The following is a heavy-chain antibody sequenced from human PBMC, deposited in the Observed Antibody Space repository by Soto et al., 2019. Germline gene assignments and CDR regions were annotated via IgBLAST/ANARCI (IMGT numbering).Heavy chain of an antibody. CDR2: IYYSGST. Sequence: QVQLQESGPGLVKPSETLSLTCTVSGGSVSSGSYYWSWIRQPPGKGLEGIGYIYYSGSTNYNPSLKSRVTRAVDTSKNQFSLKLSSVTAADTAVYYCARGKYYDSSGYYPAYFQHWGQGTLVTVPS. D-gene: IGHD3-22*01. V-gene: IGHV4-61*01. CDR3: ARGKYYDSSGYYPAYFQH. J-gene: IGHJ1*01. CDR1: GGSVSSGSYY.